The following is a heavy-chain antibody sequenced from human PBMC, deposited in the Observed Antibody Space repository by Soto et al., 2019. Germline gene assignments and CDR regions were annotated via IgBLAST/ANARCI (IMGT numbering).Heavy chain of an antibody. D-gene: IGHD3-22*01. CDR3: ASYYYDSSGYYYEVDY. V-gene: IGHV4-39*07. CDR2: IYHSGST. Sequence: SETLSLTCTVSGGSISSGGYYWSWIRQPPGKGLEWIGEIYHSGSTNYNPSLKSRVTISVDKSKNQFSLKLSSVTAADTAVYYCASYYYDSSGYYYEVDYWGQGTLVTVSS. J-gene: IGHJ4*02. CDR1: GGSISSGGYY.